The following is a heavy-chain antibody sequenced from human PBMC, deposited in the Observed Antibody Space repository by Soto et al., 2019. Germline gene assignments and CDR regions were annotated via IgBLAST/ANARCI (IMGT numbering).Heavy chain of an antibody. D-gene: IGHD3-3*01. CDR1: GFPFSSNS. V-gene: IGHV3-48*02. Sequence: EVQVVESGGGLVQPGGSLRLPCAASGFPFSSNSMNWVRQAPGKGREWISYISSSSSTIYADSVKGRFTISRDNAKNSLYLQMNSLRDEDTAVYYCARVIWSGHLTSDLWGQGTLVTVSS. CDR2: ISSSSSTI. CDR3: ARVIWSGHLTSDL. J-gene: IGHJ5*02.